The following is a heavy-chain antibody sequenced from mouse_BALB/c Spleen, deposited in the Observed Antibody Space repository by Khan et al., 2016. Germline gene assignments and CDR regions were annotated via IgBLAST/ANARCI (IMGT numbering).Heavy chain of an antibody. CDR2: ISYSGYT. D-gene: IGHD2-3*01. CDR3: ARGNDGFFAWFAY. Sequence: EVQLQESGLGLVKPSQSLSLSCTVTGYSITSDCAWSWIRQFPGNKLEWMGYISYSGYTSYNPSLKGRISITRDTSKNQFFLQLNSVTTEDTATYYCARGNDGFFAWFAYGGQGTLVTVSA. J-gene: IGHJ3*01. CDR1: GYSITSDCA. V-gene: IGHV3-2*02.